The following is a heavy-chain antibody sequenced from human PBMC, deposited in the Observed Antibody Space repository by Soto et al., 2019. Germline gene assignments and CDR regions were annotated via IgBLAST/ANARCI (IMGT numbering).Heavy chain of an antibody. J-gene: IGHJ6*02. CDR1: GGSVSSGDYF. Sequence: TSETLSLTCTVSGGSVSSGDYFWSWLRQSPGKRLEWIAYIYYSGSTNYNPSLKSRATISVDTSKSQVSLTLTSMTAADAALYYCARSPNYYYYGFDVWGQGTAVTVSS. D-gene: IGHD3-10*01. V-gene: IGHV4-61*08. CDR2: IYYSGST. CDR3: ARSPNYYYYGFDV.